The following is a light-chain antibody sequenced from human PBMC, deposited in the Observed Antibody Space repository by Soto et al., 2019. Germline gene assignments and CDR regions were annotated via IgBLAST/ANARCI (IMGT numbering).Light chain of an antibody. Sequence: QSVVTQPPSASGTPGQRVTISCSGSSSNIGNNFVYWYQKLPGTAPKGLIYSNNERPSGVPDRFSGSKSGTSASLAISELRSEDEADYYCAVWDDRLNGLVFGGGTQLTVL. V-gene: IGLV1-47*02. J-gene: IGLJ3*02. CDR3: AVWDDRLNGLV. CDR2: SNN. CDR1: SSNIGNNF.